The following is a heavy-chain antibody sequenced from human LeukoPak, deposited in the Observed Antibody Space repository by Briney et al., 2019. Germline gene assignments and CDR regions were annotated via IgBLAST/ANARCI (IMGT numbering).Heavy chain of an antibody. Sequence: GGSLRLSCAASGFTFSSYAMSWVRQAPGKGLEWVSAISGSGGSTYYADSVKGRFTISRDNSKDTLFLQMTSLRAEDTAVYYCAATGATARYSFDYWGQGTLVTVSS. J-gene: IGHJ4*02. V-gene: IGHV3-23*01. D-gene: IGHD1-7*01. CDR1: GFTFSSYA. CDR2: ISGSGGST. CDR3: AATGATARYSFDY.